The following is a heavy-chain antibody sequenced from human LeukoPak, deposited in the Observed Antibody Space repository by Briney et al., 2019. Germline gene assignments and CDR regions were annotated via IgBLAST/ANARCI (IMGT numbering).Heavy chain of an antibody. CDR1: GDSISSSSYY. Sequence: SETLSLACTVSGDSISSSSYYWSWIRQPAGKGLEWIGRMSTSGNTNYNPSLESRVTISVETSKNQFSLNLRSVTAADTAVYYCARHQYQLSALDYWGQGTLVTVSS. V-gene: IGHV4-61*02. J-gene: IGHJ4*02. D-gene: IGHD2-2*01. CDR2: MSTSGNT. CDR3: ARHQYQLSALDY.